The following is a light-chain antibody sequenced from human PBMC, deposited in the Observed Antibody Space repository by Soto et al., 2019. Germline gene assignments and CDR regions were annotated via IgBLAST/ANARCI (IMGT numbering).Light chain of an antibody. CDR2: GAS. J-gene: IGKJ1*01. CDR1: QSVSTSY. Sequence: DILLTQSPFTLSLSPGDRATLSCRASQSVSTSYLAWYQQKPGQAPRLLIYGASSRATGIPDRFSGSGSGTDFTLTISGLEPEDFAVYYCQQYGNSRGTFGQGTKVDIK. V-gene: IGKV3-20*01. CDR3: QQYGNSRGT.